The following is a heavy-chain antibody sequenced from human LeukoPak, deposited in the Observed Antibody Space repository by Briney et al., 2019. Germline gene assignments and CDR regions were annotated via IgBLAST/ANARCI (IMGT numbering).Heavy chain of an antibody. CDR3: AGGDGYPEDYYYYMDV. D-gene: IGHD5-24*01. CDR1: GFTFSSYS. Sequence: PGGSLRLSCAASGFTFSSYSMNWVRQAPGKGLEWVSCISSSSSYIYNADSVKGRFTISRDNAKKSLYLEMNSLRAEDTAVYYCAGGDGYPEDYYYYMDVWGKGTTVTVSS. CDR2: ISSSSSYI. V-gene: IGHV3-21*01. J-gene: IGHJ6*03.